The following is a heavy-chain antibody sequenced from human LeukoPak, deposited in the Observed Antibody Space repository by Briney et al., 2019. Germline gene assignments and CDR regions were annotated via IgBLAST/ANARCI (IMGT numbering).Heavy chain of an antibody. D-gene: IGHD2-21*02. CDR1: GGSISSSSYY. J-gene: IGHJ4*02. CDR3: ARVYCGGDCYLDY. V-gene: IGHV4-39*07. CDR2: IYYSGST. Sequence: SETLSLTCTVSGGSISSSSYYWGWIRQPPGKGLEWIGSIYYSGSTYYNPSLKSRVTISVDTSKSRFSLKLSSVTAADTAVYYCARVYCGGDCYLDYWGQGTLVTVSS.